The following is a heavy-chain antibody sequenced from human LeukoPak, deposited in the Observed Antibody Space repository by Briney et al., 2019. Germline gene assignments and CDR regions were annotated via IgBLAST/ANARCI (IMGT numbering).Heavy chain of an antibody. J-gene: IGHJ4*02. CDR1: GFTFSDYY. D-gene: IGHD3-16*01. CDR3: ARDQREGGFDY. V-gene: IGHV3-7*01. Sequence: GGSLRLSCAASGFTFSDYYMSWVRQAPGKGLEWVANIKQDGSEKYYVDSVKGRFTISRDNAKNSLYLQMNSLRAEDTAVYYCARDQREGGFDYWGQGTLVTVSS. CDR2: IKQDGSEK.